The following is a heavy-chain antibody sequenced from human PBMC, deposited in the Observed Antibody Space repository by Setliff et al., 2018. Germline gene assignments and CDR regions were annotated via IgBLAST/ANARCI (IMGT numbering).Heavy chain of an antibody. V-gene: IGHV1-2*02. CDR1: GYTFAGYY. CDR2: ISPYSGNA. J-gene: IGHJ4*02. D-gene: IGHD2-8*02. CDR3: ARMSTSGPHYDY. Sequence: RASVKVSCKASGYTFAGYYMHWVRQAPGQGLEWMGWISPYSGNAYYAPKFQGRITISRDTSATTVHMELSSLRSDDTAVYYCARMSTSGPHYDYWGQGTLVTGS.